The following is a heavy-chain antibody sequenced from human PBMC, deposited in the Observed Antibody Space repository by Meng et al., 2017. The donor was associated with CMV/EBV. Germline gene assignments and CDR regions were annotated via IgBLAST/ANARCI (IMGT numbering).Heavy chain of an antibody. CDR3: ARKIVDDAFDI. V-gene: IGHV3-66*02. Sequence: GGSLRLSCAASGFTVSSNYMSWVRQAPGKGLEWVSVIYSGGSTYYADSVKGRFTISRDNSKNTLYLQMNGLRAEDTAVYYCARKIVDDAFDIWGQGTMVTVSS. CDR1: GFTVSSNY. J-gene: IGHJ3*02. CDR2: IYSGGST. D-gene: IGHD2/OR15-2a*01.